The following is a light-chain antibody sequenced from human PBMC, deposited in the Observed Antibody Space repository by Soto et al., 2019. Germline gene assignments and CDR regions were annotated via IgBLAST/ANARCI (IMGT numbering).Light chain of an antibody. CDR2: GNS. V-gene: IGLV1-40*01. CDR1: SSNIGAGYD. J-gene: IGLJ3*02. CDR3: QSYDRSLSGWV. Sequence: QPVLTQPPSVSGAPGQRVTISCTGSSSNIGAGYDVHWYQQLPGTAPKLLIYGNSNRPSGVPDRFSGSKSGNSASLAITGLQAEDEADYYCQSYDRSLSGWVFGGGTKLTVL.